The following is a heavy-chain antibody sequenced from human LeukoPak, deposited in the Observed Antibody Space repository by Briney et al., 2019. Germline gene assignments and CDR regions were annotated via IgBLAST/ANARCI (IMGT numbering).Heavy chain of an antibody. Sequence: TSVKVSCKASGYTFTGYYMHWVRQAPGQGLEWMGWINPNSGGTNYAQKFQGRVTMTRDTSISTAYMELSRLRSDDTAVYYCARDRGNYGSRERGYNWFDPWGQGTLVTVSP. V-gene: IGHV1-2*02. J-gene: IGHJ5*02. CDR3: ARDRGNYGSRERGYNWFDP. D-gene: IGHD3-10*01. CDR1: GYTFTGYY. CDR2: INPNSGGT.